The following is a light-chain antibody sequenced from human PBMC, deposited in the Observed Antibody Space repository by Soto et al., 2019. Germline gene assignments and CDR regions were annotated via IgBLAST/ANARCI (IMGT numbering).Light chain of an antibody. J-gene: IGKJ1*01. Sequence: DIQMTQSPSTLCASVGDRLSITCRASQSISRWLAWHQQKPGKAPRLLIYDASNLQRGVPSRFSGSGSGTEFTLTINSLQPDDFATYYCQQYHIYSGTFGQGTKVDIK. CDR3: QQYHIYSGT. V-gene: IGKV1-5*01. CDR2: DAS. CDR1: QSISRW.